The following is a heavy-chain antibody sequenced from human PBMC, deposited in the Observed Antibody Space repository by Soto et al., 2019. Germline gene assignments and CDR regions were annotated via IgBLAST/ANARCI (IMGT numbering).Heavy chain of an antibody. CDR3: ARTSGGSYTWIAY. CDR2: IDSSGFA. D-gene: IGHD1-26*01. Sequence: QLQLQESGPGLVKPSESLSLTCTVSGGSIRSNSYYWAWIRQPPGKGLEWIGSIDSSGFAYYNPSLKSPVTLSVDTSNNHFSLNLNSVTAADTAVYFCARTSGGSYTWIAYWGQGTLVTVSS. V-gene: IGHV4-39*02. CDR1: GGSIRSNSYY. J-gene: IGHJ4*02.